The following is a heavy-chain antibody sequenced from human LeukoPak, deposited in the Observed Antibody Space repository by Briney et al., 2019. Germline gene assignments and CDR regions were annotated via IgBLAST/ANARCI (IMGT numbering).Heavy chain of an antibody. CDR1: GGTFSSYA. D-gene: IGHD2-15*01. V-gene: IGHV1-69*05. J-gene: IGHJ6*03. CDR2: IIPIFGTA. CDR3: ATCSGGSCYRYYYYMDV. Sequence: SVKVSCKASGGTFSSYAISWVRQAPGQGLEWMGGIIPIFGTATYAQKFQGRVTITTAESTSTAYMELSSLRSEDTAVYYCATCSGGSCYRYYYYMDVWGKGTTVTVSS.